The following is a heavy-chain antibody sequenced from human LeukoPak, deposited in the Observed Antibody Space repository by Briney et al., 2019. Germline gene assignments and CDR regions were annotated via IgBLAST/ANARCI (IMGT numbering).Heavy chain of an antibody. V-gene: IGHV3-23*01. J-gene: IGHJ4*02. Sequence: GGSLRLSCAASGFTFSSYAMSWVRQAPGKGLEWVSAIGGSGGSTYYADSVKGRFTISRDNSRNTLYLQMNSLRAEDTAVYYCAKVGDGYNLDYWGQGTLVTVSS. CDR2: IGGSGGST. D-gene: IGHD5-24*01. CDR3: AKVGDGYNLDY. CDR1: GFTFSSYA.